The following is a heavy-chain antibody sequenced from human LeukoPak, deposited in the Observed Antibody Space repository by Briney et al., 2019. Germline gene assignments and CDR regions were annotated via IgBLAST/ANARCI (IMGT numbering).Heavy chain of an antibody. J-gene: IGHJ1*01. CDR2: VGTNGES. D-gene: IGHD6-13*01. CDR3: ASSSWSSEYFHY. Sequence: GGSLRLSCAVSGFTFSDYDMHWVRQVTGRPLEWVSGVGTNGESTYAGSVRGRFSISREDAKNTVYLQLNSLRAEDTAVYFCASSSWSSEYFHYWGQGTLVTVSS. CDR1: GFTFSDYD. V-gene: IGHV3-13*01.